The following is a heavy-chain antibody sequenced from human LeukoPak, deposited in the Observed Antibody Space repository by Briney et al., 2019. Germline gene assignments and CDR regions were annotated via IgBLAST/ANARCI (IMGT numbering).Heavy chain of an antibody. D-gene: IGHD6-19*01. CDR1: GCTFSSYD. V-gene: IGHV1-8*01. CDR2: MNPNSGNT. J-gene: IGHJ1*01. Sequence: ASVKVSCKASGCTFSSYDINWVRQATGQGLEWMGWMNPNSGNTGYAQKFQGRLNMTRNTSIDTAYMELSSLRSDDTAVYYCARRVGSGWPVQHWGQGTLVTVSS. CDR3: ARRVGSGWPVQH.